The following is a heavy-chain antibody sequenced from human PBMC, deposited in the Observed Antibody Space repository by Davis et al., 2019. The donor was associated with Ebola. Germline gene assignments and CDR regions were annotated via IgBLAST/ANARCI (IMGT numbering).Heavy chain of an antibody. CDR3: ARRLGYCSGGNCYNWFDP. Sequence: PGGSLRLSCAASGFTFSSYWMHWVRQAPGKGLVWVSRINSDGSSTSYADSVKGRFTISRDNAKNTLYLQMNSLRAEDTAVYYCARRLGYCSGGNCYNWFDPWGQGTLVTVSS. J-gene: IGHJ5*02. CDR1: GFTFSSYW. CDR2: INSDGSST. V-gene: IGHV3-74*01. D-gene: IGHD2-15*01.